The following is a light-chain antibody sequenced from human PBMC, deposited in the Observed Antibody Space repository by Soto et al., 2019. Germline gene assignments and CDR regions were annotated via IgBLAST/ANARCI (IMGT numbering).Light chain of an antibody. CDR1: QSVTNY. CDR3: QKYGSTRWT. CDR2: GAS. Sequence: EIFLTQSPDTLSLSPGERATLSCRASQSVTNYIAWYQQKSGQPPRIIIHGASSRATGVPDRFSGSGSGTDLSLTISRLEPEDFAVYYCQKYGSTRWTCGQGTKVDIK. V-gene: IGKV3-20*01. J-gene: IGKJ1*01.